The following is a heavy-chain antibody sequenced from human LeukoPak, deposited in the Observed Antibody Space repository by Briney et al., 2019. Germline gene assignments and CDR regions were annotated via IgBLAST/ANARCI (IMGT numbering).Heavy chain of an antibody. J-gene: IGHJ4*02. CDR1: GYTFTDYY. Sequence: ASVKVSCKASGYTFTDYYIHWVRQAPGQGLEWVAWIHPNSGGSKYAQKFQGRVTMTRDTSISTAYMEVNRLRSDDTAVYYCARGTDSSGGKGLIHYWGQGTLVTVSS. CDR3: ARGTDSSGGKGLIHY. V-gene: IGHV1-2*02. D-gene: IGHD6-19*01. CDR2: IHPNSGGS.